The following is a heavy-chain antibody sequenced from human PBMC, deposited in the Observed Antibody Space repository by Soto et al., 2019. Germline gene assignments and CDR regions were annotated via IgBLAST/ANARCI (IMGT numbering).Heavy chain of an antibody. CDR1: GFTFSSYD. CDR3: ARELDSGYDGGLDY. D-gene: IGHD5-12*01. Sequence: QVQLVESGGGVVQPGRSLRLSCAASGFTFSSYDMHWVRQAPGKGLEWVAVIWYDGSNKYYADSVKGRFTISRDNSKNTLYLQMNSLRAGDTAVYYWARELDSGYDGGLDYWGQGTLVTVSS. J-gene: IGHJ4*02. CDR2: IWYDGSNK. V-gene: IGHV3-33*01.